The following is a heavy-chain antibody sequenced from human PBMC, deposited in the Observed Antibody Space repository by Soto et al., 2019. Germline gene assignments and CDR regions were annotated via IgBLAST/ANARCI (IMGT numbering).Heavy chain of an antibody. CDR1: GDTFASFG. CDR3: ARDQESITDRILQY. V-gene: IGHV1-18*01. J-gene: IGHJ4*02. D-gene: IGHD3-10*01. CDR2: ISAYNGNT. Sequence: ASVKVSCKASGDTFASFGFSWVRQAPGQGLEWLGWISAYNGNTHYAQKVRDRVTLTTDTSMNTAYMELRSLTSDDTAVYYCARDQESITDRILQYWGRGTRVTVSS.